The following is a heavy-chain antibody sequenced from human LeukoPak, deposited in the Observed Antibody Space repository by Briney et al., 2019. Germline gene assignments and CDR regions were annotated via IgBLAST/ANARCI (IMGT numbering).Heavy chain of an antibody. CDR3: VKDSHAAPRFRFDY. D-gene: IGHD6-25*01. CDR2: ISSNGGST. J-gene: IGHJ4*02. Sequence: SGGSLRLSCVASGITFSTYAMSWVRQAPGKGLEYVSAISSNGGSTYYADSVKGRFTISRDNSKNTLYLQMSSLRAEDTAVYYCVKDSHAAPRFRFDYWGQGTLVTVSS. V-gene: IGHV3-64D*06. CDR1: GITFSTYA.